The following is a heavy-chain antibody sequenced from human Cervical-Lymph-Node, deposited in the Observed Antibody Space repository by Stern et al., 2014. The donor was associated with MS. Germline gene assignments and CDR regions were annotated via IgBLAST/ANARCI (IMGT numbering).Heavy chain of an antibody. CDR1: GFTFSSYD. CDR2: IGTAGDT. J-gene: IGHJ3*02. D-gene: IGHD4-17*01. V-gene: IGHV3-13*01. Sequence: EVQLVESGGGLVQPGGSLRLSCAASGFTFSSYDMHWVRQATGKGLEWVSAIGTAGDTYYPGSVKGRFTISRENAKNSLYLQMNSLRAGDTAVYYCAREGDYVTLDIWGQGTMVTVSS. CDR3: AREGDYVTLDI.